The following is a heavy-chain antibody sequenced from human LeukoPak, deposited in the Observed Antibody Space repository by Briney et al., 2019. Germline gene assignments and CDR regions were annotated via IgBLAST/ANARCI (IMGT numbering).Heavy chain of an antibody. D-gene: IGHD6-19*01. CDR2: INPNSGGT. Sequence: ASVKVSCKASGYTFTGYYMHWVRQAPGQGLDWMGLINPNSGGTNYAQKFQGRVTMTRDTSISTAYMELSRLRSDDTAVYYCARPGSSGGRVKYWGQGTLVTVSS. CDR1: GYTFTGYY. CDR3: ARPGSSGGRVKY. V-gene: IGHV1-2*02. J-gene: IGHJ4*02.